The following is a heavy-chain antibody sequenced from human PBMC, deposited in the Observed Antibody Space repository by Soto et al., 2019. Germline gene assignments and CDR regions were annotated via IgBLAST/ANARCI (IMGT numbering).Heavy chain of an antibody. CDR1: GFTFSRYG. D-gene: IGHD2-2*01. Sequence: EVQLVESGGGLVKPGGSLRLSCAASGFTFSRYGMNWLRQAPGKGLEGVASISSSTSYVYYADSVKGRFSTSRYNAKNILYLEMSALRTEETAVYYCARDPSEGRVGNWFESWGQGTLVTVSS. J-gene: IGHJ5*01. CDR2: ISSSTSYV. V-gene: IGHV3-21*06. CDR3: ARDPSEGRVGNWFES.